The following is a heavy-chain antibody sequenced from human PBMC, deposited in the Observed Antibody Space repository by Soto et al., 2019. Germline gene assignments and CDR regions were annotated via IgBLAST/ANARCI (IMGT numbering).Heavy chain of an antibody. V-gene: IGHV1-69*01. CDR1: GGTFSSYA. Sequence: QVQLVQSGAEVKKPGSSVKVSCKASGGTFSSYAISWVRQAPGQGLEWMGGIIPISGTANYAQKFQGRVTITADESTSTDYMELSSLRSEDTAVYYCTRSQGSSTSLEIYYYYYYGMDVWRQGYKVTVSS. CDR3: TRSQGSSTSLEIYYYYYYGMDV. J-gene: IGHJ6*02. D-gene: IGHD2-2*01. CDR2: IIPISGTA.